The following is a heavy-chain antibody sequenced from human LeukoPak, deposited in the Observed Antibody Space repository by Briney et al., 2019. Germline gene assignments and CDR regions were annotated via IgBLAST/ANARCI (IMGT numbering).Heavy chain of an antibody. CDR3: ATRTYEANYFDY. V-gene: IGHV1-69*13. Sequence: ASVKVSCKASGYTFTGYYMHWVRQAPGQGLEWMGGIIPIFGTANYAQKFQGRVTITADESTSTAYMELSSLRSEDTAVYYCATRTYEANYFDYWGQGTLVTVSS. CDR1: GYTFTGYY. J-gene: IGHJ4*02. D-gene: IGHD1-1*01. CDR2: IIPIFGTA.